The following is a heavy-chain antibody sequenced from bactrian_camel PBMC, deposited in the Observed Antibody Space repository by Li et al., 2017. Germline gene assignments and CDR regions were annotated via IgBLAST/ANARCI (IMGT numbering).Heavy chain of an antibody. CDR3: TTTRGIWYFDD. J-gene: IGHJ4*01. D-gene: IGHD2*01. CDR2: ITDRDRT. Sequence: QVQLVESGGGVVQPGGSLRLSCIAPGFTTNACGMSWYRQAAGEQREWVASITDRDRTSYADDVKGRFTISRDNAKNTVYLQLNSLKTEDMAMYYCTTTRGIWYFDDWGQGTQVTVS. CDR1: GFTTNACG. V-gene: IGHV3S53*01.